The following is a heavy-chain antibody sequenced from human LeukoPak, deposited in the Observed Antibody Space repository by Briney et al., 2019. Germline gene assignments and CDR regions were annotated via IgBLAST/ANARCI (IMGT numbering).Heavy chain of an antibody. CDR1: GFTFSSYA. Sequence: PGGSLRLSCAASGFTFSSYAMSWVRQAPGKGLEWVSAISGSGGSTYYADSVKGRFTISRDNSKNTLYLQMNSLRAEDTAVYYCAKDRDIYCSGGSCYSGYFDYWGQGTLVTVSS. D-gene: IGHD2-15*01. V-gene: IGHV3-23*01. CDR3: AKDRDIYCSGGSCYSGYFDY. CDR2: ISGSGGST. J-gene: IGHJ4*02.